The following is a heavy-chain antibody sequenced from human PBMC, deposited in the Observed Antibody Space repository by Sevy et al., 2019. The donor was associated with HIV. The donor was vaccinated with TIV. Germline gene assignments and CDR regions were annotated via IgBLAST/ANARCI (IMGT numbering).Heavy chain of an antibody. CDR1: GGSISSGDYY. CDR2: IYYSGST. Sequence: SETLSLTCTVSGGSISSGDYYWSWIRQPPGKGLEWIGYIYYSGSTYYNPSLKSRVTISVDTSKNQFSLKLSSVTAADTPVYHAARGSRAMAGHGPAYDYWGQGTLVTVSS. V-gene: IGHV4-30-4*01. D-gene: IGHD5-18*01. CDR3: ARGSRAMAGHGPAYDY. J-gene: IGHJ4*02.